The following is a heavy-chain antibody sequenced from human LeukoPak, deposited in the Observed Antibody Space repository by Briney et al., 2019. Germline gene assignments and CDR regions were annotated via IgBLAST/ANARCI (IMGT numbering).Heavy chain of an antibody. CDR3: ARRTDYDSSGYYFDY. CDR2: IYSGGST. CDR1: GFTFSSYA. D-gene: IGHD3-22*01. Sequence: GGSLRLSCAASGFTFSSYAMSWVRQAPGKGLEWVSVIYSGGSTYYADSVKGRFTISRDNSKNTLYLQMNSLRAEDTAVYYCARRTDYDSSGYYFDYWGQGTLVTVSS. V-gene: IGHV3-53*01. J-gene: IGHJ4*02.